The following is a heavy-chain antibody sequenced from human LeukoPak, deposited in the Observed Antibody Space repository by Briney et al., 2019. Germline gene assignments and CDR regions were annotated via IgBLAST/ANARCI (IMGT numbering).Heavy chain of an antibody. Sequence: GASVKVSCKASGYTFTSYAMNWVRQAPGQGLEWMGWISAYNGNTNYAQKLQGRVTMTTDTSTSTAYMELRSLRSDDTAVYYCARDRPTTYGDRNWFDPWGQGTLVTVSS. CDR2: ISAYNGNT. CDR3: ARDRPTTYGDRNWFDP. V-gene: IGHV1-18*01. CDR1: GYTFTSYA. D-gene: IGHD4-17*01. J-gene: IGHJ5*02.